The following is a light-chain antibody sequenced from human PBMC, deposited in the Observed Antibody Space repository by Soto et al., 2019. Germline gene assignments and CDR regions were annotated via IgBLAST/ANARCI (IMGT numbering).Light chain of an antibody. J-gene: IGKJ2*01. Sequence: DIQMTQSPSTLSASVGDRVTITCRASQSISSWLAWYQQKPGKAPKLVIYTASSLESGVPSRFSGSGSGTEFTLTISSLQPDDFATYYCQEYNSHSRYTFGQGTKLEIK. V-gene: IGKV1-5*03. CDR2: TAS. CDR1: QSISSW. CDR3: QEYNSHSRYT.